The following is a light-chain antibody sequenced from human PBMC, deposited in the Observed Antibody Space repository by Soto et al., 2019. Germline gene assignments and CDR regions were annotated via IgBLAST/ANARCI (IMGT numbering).Light chain of an antibody. V-gene: IGLV2-18*01. CDR2: EAR. CDR1: RIDFLSYNR. CDR3: CLYTSENSYV. J-gene: IGLJ1*01. Sequence: SALTQPPSMSGSPGQSVTNSCTGTRIDFLSYNRGSWYQQPPGTAPNLIIYEARNRPSGVPDRFSGSKSGNTASMTISGLQAADEADYYCCLYTSENSYVFGTGTKVTVL.